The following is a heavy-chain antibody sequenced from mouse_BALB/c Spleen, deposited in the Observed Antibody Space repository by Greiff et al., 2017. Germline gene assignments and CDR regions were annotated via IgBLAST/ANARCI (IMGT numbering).Heavy chain of an antibody. CDR3: ASYGHYAMDY. CDR2: ISSGGST. D-gene: IGHD1-2*01. V-gene: IGHV5-6-5*01. J-gene: IGHJ4*01. Sequence: EVNVVESGGGLVKPGGSLKLSCAASGFTFSSYAMSWVRQTPEKRLEWVASISSGGSTYYPDSVKGRFTISRDNARNILYLQMSSLRSEDTAMYYCASYGHYAMDYWGQGTSVTVSS. CDR1: GFTFSSYA.